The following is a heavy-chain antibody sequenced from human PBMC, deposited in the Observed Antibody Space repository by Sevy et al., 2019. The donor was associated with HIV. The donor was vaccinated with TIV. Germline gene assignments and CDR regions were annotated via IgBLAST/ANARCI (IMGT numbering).Heavy chain of an antibody. CDR1: GYTFTNYY. Sequence: ASVKVSCKASGYTFTNYYMHWVRQAPGQGLEWMGIINPSGGSTNYAQNLQGRVAMTRDTSTSTVYMELSSLRSDDTAVYYCTLSRKFTWIEVPKGPFDYWGQGTLVTVSS. J-gene: IGHJ4*02. CDR3: TLSRKFTWIEVPKGPFDY. D-gene: IGHD3-22*01. V-gene: IGHV1-46*03. CDR2: INPSGGST.